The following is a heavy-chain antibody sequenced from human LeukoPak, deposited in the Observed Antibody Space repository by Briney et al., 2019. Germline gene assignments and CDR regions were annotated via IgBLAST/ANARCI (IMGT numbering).Heavy chain of an antibody. CDR3: ARLGDGANDSGGYSIDY. CDR1: GGSFSGYY. Sequence: SETLSLTGSVYGGSFSGYYWGWIRQPPGKGLEWIGEINHSGRTYYHQSLKSRVTISVDTSNNQFSLKLSSVAAADTAGHYCARLGDGANDSGGYSIDYWGEGTLVTVS. V-gene: IGHV4-34*01. CDR2: INHSGRT. D-gene: IGHD3-22*01. J-gene: IGHJ4*02.